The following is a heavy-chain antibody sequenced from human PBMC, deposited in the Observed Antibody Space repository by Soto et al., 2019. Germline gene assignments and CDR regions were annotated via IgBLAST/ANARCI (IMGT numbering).Heavy chain of an antibody. J-gene: IGHJ4*02. CDR2: IRSTSSDT. V-gene: IGHV3-48*02. CDR1: GFTFSTYP. CDR3: ARDHYCAFEL. Sequence: EVQLVESGGGLVQPGGSLRLSCAASGFTFSTYPMNWVRQAPGKGLEWVSNIRSTSSDTYYADSVKGRFTISRDNARNSLYLQMNSLRDEDTAVYYCARDHYCAFELWGQGALVTVSS. D-gene: IGHD3-10*01.